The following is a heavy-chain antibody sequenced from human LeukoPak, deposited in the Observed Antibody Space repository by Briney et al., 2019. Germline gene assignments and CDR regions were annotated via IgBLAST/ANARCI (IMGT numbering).Heavy chain of an antibody. J-gene: IGHJ4*02. CDR3: ARIVDAYFDTGAYDY. D-gene: IGHD2-8*02. V-gene: IGHV3-23*01. CDR1: GFSFRSYA. Sequence: PGGSLRLSCAASGFSFRSYAMNWVRQAPGKGLEWVSGISGSGGSTYYADSVKGRFTISRDNSKNTLYLHMNSLRAEDTAIYYCARIVDAYFDTGAYDYWGQGTLVTVSS. CDR2: ISGSGGST.